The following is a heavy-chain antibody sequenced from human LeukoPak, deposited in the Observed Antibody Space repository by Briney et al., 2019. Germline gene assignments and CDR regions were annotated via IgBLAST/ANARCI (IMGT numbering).Heavy chain of an antibody. D-gene: IGHD3-22*01. Sequence: SGTLSLTCAVSGVSVSSTYWWTWVRQPPGKGPEWIGEIYHSGTSNYNPSLKSRVTISVDTSKNQFSLKLSSVTAADTAVYYCARDREYYYDSSRYAFDIWGQGTMVTVSS. CDR3: ARDREYYYDSSRYAFDI. J-gene: IGHJ3*02. V-gene: IGHV4-4*02. CDR1: GVSVSSTYW. CDR2: IYHSGTS.